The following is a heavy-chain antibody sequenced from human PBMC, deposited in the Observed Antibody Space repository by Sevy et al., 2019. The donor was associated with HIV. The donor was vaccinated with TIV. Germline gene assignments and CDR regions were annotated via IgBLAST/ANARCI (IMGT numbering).Heavy chain of an antibody. J-gene: IGHJ4*02. Sequence: GGSLRLSCAASGFTFSSHAMHWVRQAPGKGLEWMAAISYDGSSKYYADSVMGRFTISRDDSKNTLYLQMSSLRAGDTAVYYCARDGGYSVNFLPSGYWGQGTLVTVSS. CDR3: ARDGGYSVNFLPSGY. CDR2: ISYDGSSK. D-gene: IGHD3-10*02. V-gene: IGHV3-30-3*01. CDR1: GFTFSSHA.